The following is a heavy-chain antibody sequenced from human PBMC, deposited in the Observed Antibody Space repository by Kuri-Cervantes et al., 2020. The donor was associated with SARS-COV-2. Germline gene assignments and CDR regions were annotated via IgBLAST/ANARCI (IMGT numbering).Heavy chain of an antibody. V-gene: IGHV5-51*01. CDR1: GYSFTTYW. CDR2: IYPGDSDT. D-gene: IGHD6-6*01. J-gene: IGHJ5*02. CDR3: AISPSSSSFWFDP. Sequence: GGSLRLSCKGSGYSFTTYWIGWVRQKPGKGLEWMGIIYPGDSDTRYSPPFQGQVIISADKSISTAYLQWRGLEASDTAMYYCAISPSSSSFWFDPWGQGTLVTVSS.